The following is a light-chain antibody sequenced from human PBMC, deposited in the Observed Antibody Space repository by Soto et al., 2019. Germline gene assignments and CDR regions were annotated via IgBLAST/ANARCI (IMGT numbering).Light chain of an antibody. CDR3: QQRSNRPPGT. Sequence: EIVLTQSPATLSLSPGERATLACRASQSVSSYLAWYQQKPGQAPRLLIYDASNSATGIPARFSGSGSGTDFTLTISSLEPEDFAVYYCQQRSNRPPGTFGQGTKLDIK. CDR2: DAS. J-gene: IGKJ2*01. CDR1: QSVSSY. V-gene: IGKV3-11*01.